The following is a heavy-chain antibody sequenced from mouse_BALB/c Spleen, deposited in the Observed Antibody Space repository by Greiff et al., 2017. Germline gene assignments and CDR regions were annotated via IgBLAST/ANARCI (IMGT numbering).Heavy chain of an antibody. CDR2: ISYSGST. CDR1: GVSITSGY. Sequence: EVKLVESGPSLVKPSQTLSLTCSVTGVSITSGYWTWIRKFPGNKLEYMGYISYSGSTYYNPSLKSRISITRDTSKNQYYLQLNSVTTKDTDTYYCARLSYDDYDNDYAMDDWGQGTTVTVSS. J-gene: IGHJ4*01. D-gene: IGHD2-4*01. V-gene: IGHV3-8*02. CDR3: ARLSYDDYDNDYAMDD.